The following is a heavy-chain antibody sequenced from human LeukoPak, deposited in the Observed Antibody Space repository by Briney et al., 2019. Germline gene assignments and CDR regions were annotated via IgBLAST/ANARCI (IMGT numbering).Heavy chain of an antibody. CDR3: ARASLTPDCSSTSCYFDY. Sequence: SETLSLTCTVSGYSISSGYYWGWIRQPPGKGLEWIGSIYHSGSTYYNPSLKSRVTISVDTSKNQFSLKLSSVTAADTAVYYCARASLTPDCSSTSCYFDYWGQGALVTVSS. J-gene: IGHJ4*02. CDR2: IYHSGST. D-gene: IGHD2-2*01. CDR1: GYSISSGYY. V-gene: IGHV4-38-2*02.